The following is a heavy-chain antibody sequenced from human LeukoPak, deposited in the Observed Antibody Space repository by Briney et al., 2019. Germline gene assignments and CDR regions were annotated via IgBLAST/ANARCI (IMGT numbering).Heavy chain of an antibody. D-gene: IGHD3-3*01. Sequence: ASVTVSFKASGYTFTVYYMHWVRQAPGQGHGWMGWINPNSGGTNYAQKVQGRVNMTRDTSISTAYMELSRLRSDDTAVYYCARSEYYDFWSGYYGLPNWFDPWGQGTLVTVSS. CDR2: INPNSGGT. CDR1: GYTFTVYY. CDR3: ARSEYYDFWSGYYGLPNWFDP. J-gene: IGHJ5*02. V-gene: IGHV1-2*02.